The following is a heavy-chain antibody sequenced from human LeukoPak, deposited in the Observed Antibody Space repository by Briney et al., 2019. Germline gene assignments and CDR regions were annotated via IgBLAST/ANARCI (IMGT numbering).Heavy chain of an antibody. Sequence: SGGSLRLSCAASGFTFSSYGMHWVRQAPGKRLQWVAIIYYDGSNKHYADSVKGRFTISRDDSKNTLYLQMNGQRAEDTAIYYCAKVSGSYSGAYYYYMDVWGEGTTVTVSS. J-gene: IGHJ6*03. CDR2: IYYDGSNK. D-gene: IGHD1-26*01. V-gene: IGHV3-33*06. CDR1: GFTFSSYG. CDR3: AKVSGSYSGAYYYYMDV.